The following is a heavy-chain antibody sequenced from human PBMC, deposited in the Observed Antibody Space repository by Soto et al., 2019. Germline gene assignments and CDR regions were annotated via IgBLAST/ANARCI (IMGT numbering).Heavy chain of an antibody. Sequence: QVQLVQSGGEVKKPGASVKVSCKTSGYSFTTYGISWVRQAPGQGREWMGGFSAYNGNTNYAQKLPGRVTMTTDTATRTAYMEMRSLRSDDTAVYYCAREGPAPYYYYGMDVWGQGSTVTVSS. V-gene: IGHV1-18*01. J-gene: IGHJ6*02. CDR2: FSAYNGNT. CDR1: GYSFTTYG. CDR3: AREGPAPYYYYGMDV.